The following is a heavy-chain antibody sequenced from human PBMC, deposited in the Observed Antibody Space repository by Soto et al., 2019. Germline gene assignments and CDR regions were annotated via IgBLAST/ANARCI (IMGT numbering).Heavy chain of an antibody. CDR3: ARVNLDYVTGMDV. D-gene: IGHD4-17*01. J-gene: IGHJ6*02. Sequence: SETLSLTCTVSGGSISSGGYYWSWIRQHPGKGLEWIGYIYDSGSTYYNPSLKSRVTMSLDTSKNQLSLKLTSVTAADTAVYYCARVNLDYVTGMDVWGQGTTVTVSS. CDR2: IYDSGST. CDR1: GGSISSGGYY. V-gene: IGHV4-31*03.